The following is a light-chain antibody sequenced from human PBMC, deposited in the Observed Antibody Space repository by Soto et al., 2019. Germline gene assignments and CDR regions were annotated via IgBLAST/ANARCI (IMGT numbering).Light chain of an antibody. J-gene: IGKJ5*01. CDR1: QSIRSR. CDR3: QPYLNHPFT. Sequence: INGCRCTLSASVGDRVTFTCRASQSIRSRLAWYQQKPGKAPSLLISGASTLESGVPSRFSGSGSRTDFTLTITHLQSEDFATYYCQPYLNHPFTFGQATPLEI. V-gene: IGKV1-5*01. CDR2: GAS.